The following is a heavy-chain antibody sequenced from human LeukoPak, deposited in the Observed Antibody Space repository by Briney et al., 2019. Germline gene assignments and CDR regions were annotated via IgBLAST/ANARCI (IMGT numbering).Heavy chain of an antibody. CDR1: GFTFSSYS. CDR3: ARVGSGIAAAGWYEVWYYFDY. D-gene: IGHD6-13*01. V-gene: IGHV3-21*01. CDR2: ISRSSSYI. J-gene: IGHJ4*02. Sequence: AGGSLRLSCAASGFTFSSYSMNWVRQAPGKGLEWVSSISRSSSYIYYADSVKGRFTISRDNAKNSLYLQMNSLRAEDTAVYYCARVGSGIAAAGWYEVWYYFDYWGQGTLVTVSS.